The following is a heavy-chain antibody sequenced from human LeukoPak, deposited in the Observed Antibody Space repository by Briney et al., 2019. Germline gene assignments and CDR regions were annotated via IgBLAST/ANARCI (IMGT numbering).Heavy chain of an antibody. D-gene: IGHD3-10*01. CDR3: ARDGYGSGSYYNGYYSYYMDV. V-gene: IGHV4-59*01. CDR1: GGSISSYY. CDR2: VYYSGSN. Sequence: KPSETLSLTCTVSGGSISSYYWSWIRQPPGKGLEWIGYVYYSGSNSYNPSLKSRVTISVDTSKNQCSLKLRSVTAADTAVYYCARDGYGSGSYYNGYYSYYMDVWGKGTTVTVSS. J-gene: IGHJ6*03.